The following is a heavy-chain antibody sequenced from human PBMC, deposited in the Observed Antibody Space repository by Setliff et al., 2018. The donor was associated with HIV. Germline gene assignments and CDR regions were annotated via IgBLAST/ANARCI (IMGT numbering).Heavy chain of an antibody. V-gene: IGHV7-4-1*02. CDR3: ARVGSYWSTFDY. CDR2: INTETGNP. D-gene: IGHD1-26*01. Sequence: SVKVSCKASGYTLTTFGISWVRQARGQGLGWMGWINTETGNPMYAQGFRGRFVFSLDTSVSTAYLQITSLKTEDTAMYYCARVGSYWSTFDYWGQGALVTVSS. J-gene: IGHJ4*02. CDR1: GYTLTTFG.